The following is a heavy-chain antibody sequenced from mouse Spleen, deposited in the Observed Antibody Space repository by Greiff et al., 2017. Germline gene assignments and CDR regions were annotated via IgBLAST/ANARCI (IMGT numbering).Heavy chain of an antibody. D-gene: IGHD4-1*01. J-gene: IGHJ1*03. V-gene: IGHV5-17*01. CDR1: GFTFSDYG. Sequence: EVQVVESGGGLVKPGGSLKLSCAASGFTFSDYGMHWVRQAPEKGLEWVAYISSGSSTIYYADTVKGRFTISRDNAKNTLFLQMTSLRSEDTAMYYCARETGTSYWYFDVWGTGTTVTVSS. CDR2: ISSGSSTI. CDR3: ARETGTSYWYFDV.